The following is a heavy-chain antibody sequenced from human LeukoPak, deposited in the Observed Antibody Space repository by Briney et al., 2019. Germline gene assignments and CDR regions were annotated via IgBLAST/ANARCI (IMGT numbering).Heavy chain of an antibody. CDR3: ARHIRWLQFNRAFDI. J-gene: IGHJ3*02. CDR1: GGSFSGYY. CDR2: INHSGST. V-gene: IGHV4-34*01. Sequence: SEALSLTCAVYGGSFSGYYWSWIRQPPGEGLEWIGEINHSGSTNYNPSLKSRVTISVDTSKNQFSLKLSSVTAADTAVYYCARHIRWLQFNRAFDIWGQGTMVTVSS. D-gene: IGHD5-24*01.